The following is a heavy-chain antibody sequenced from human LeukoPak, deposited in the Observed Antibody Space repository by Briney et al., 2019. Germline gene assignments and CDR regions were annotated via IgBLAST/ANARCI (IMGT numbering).Heavy chain of an antibody. J-gene: IGHJ5*02. D-gene: IGHD2-15*01. CDR2: IYHSGST. CDR1: GFSISSGYY. V-gene: IGHV4-38-2*02. CDR3: ARRISGAWFDP. Sequence: PSETLSLTCSVSGFSISSGYYWGWIRQPPGEGLDWIGIIYHSGSTYYNPSLKSRVTMSVDTSKNQFSLKLGSVTAADTAVYYCARRISGAWFDPWGQGTLVTVSS.